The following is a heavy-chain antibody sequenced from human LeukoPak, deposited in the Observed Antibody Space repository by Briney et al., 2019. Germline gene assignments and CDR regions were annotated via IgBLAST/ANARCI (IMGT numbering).Heavy chain of an antibody. Sequence: PGESLRLSWAASGXVSNNYMCWVRQAPGKGLEWVSVIYTSGSTYYADSVRGRFTISRDNSKNTLYLQMNSLRAEDTAVYYCARVVSSNFYFDYWGQGTLVTVSS. CDR2: IYTSGST. D-gene: IGHD5-24*01. CDR3: ARVVSSNFYFDY. V-gene: IGHV3-66*01. J-gene: IGHJ4*02. CDR1: GXVSNNY.